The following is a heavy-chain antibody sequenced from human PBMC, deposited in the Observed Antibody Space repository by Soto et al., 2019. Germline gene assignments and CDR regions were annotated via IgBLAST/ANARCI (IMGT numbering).Heavy chain of an antibody. CDR3: ARDSDYGDYVCSDLFDY. CDR1: GGTFSSYT. D-gene: IGHD4-17*01. CDR2: IIPILGIA. Sequence: QVQLVQSGAEVKKPGSSVKVSCTASGGTFSSYTISWVRQAPGQGLEWMGRIIPILGIANYAQKFQGRVTITADKSTSTAYMELSSLRSEDTAVYYCARDSDYGDYVCSDLFDYWGQGTLVTVSS. V-gene: IGHV1-69*08. J-gene: IGHJ4*02.